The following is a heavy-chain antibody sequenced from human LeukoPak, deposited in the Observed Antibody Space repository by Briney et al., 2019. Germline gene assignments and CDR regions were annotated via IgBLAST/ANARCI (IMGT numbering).Heavy chain of an antibody. CDR3: ARGYYDSSGAFDY. CDR1: GYSISSGYY. J-gene: IGHJ4*02. Sequence: SETLSLTCAVSGYSISSGYYWGWIRQPPGTGLEWIGSIYHSGSTYYNPSLKSRVTISVDTSKNQFSLKLSSVTAADTAVYYCARGYYDSSGAFDYWGQGTLVTVSS. V-gene: IGHV4-38-2*01. CDR2: IYHSGST. D-gene: IGHD3-22*01.